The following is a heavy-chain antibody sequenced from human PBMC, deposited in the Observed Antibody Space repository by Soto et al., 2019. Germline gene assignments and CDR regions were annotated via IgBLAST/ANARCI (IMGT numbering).Heavy chain of an antibody. CDR3: AREAKRVPYSSGLAYFDY. V-gene: IGHV1-2*02. Sequence: QVQLVQSGAEVKKPGASVKDSCKASGYTFTGYYMHWVRQAPGQGLEWMGWINPNSGGTNYAQKFQGRVTMTRDTSISTAYMELSRLRSDDTAVYYCAREAKRVPYSSGLAYFDYWGQGTLVTVSS. CDR1: GYTFTGYY. D-gene: IGHD6-19*01. CDR2: INPNSGGT. J-gene: IGHJ4*02.